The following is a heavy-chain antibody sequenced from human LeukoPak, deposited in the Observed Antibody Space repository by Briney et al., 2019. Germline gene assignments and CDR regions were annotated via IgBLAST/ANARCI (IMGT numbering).Heavy chain of an antibody. J-gene: IGHJ6*02. CDR1: GLTFSDYS. V-gene: IGHV3-48*04. Sequence: GGSLRLSCAASGLTFSDYSMNWVRQAPGKGLEWVSYISSSSSTIYYADSVKGRFTISRDNAKNSLYLQMNSLRAEDTAVYYCAREGIAVAGTYYYYGMDVWGQGTTVTVSS. CDR2: ISSSSSTI. CDR3: AREGIAVAGTYYYYGMDV. D-gene: IGHD6-19*01.